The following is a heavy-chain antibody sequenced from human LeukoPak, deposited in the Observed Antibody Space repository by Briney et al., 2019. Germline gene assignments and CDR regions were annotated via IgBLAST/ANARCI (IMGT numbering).Heavy chain of an antibody. CDR1: GGSFSGYY. CDR2: INHSGST. V-gene: IGHV4-34*01. CDR3: ARGYGSGSYHYYYYYGMDV. D-gene: IGHD3-10*01. J-gene: IGHJ6*04. Sequence: KPSETLSLTCAVYGGSFSGYYWSWIRQPPGKGLEWIGEINHSGSTNYNPSLKSRVTISVDTSKNQFSLKPSSVTAADTAVYYCARGYGSGSYHYYYYYGMDVWGKGTTVTVSS.